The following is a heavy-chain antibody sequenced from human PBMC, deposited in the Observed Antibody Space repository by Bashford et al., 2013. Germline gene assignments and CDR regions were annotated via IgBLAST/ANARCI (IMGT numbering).Heavy chain of an antibody. CDR2: IIPIFGTA. J-gene: IGHJ6*04. CDR3: ARAPSSPYYYDSSGSSTYYGMDV. V-gene: IGHV1-69*06. D-gene: IGHD3-22*01. CDR1: GGTFSSYA. Sequence: SVKVSCKASGGTFSSYAISWVRQAPGQGLEWMGGIIPIFGTANYAQKFQGRVTITADKSTSTAYMELSSLRSEDTAVYYCARAPSSPYYYDSSGSSTYYGMDVWAEGTDGHRLL.